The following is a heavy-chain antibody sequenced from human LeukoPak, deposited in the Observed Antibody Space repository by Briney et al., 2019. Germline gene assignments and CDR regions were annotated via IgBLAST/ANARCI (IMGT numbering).Heavy chain of an antibody. J-gene: IGHJ5*02. CDR2: VYYSGST. Sequence: KRSETLSLTCNVSGDSITSGGFYWAWIRQSPAEGLEWIGNVYYSGSTQYNPSLRGRVSISMDMTKNQFSLNLNSVSVTDTAIYYCARRDYAAWFDPWGQGTLVTVSS. CDR1: GDSITSGGFY. CDR3: ARRDYAAWFDP. D-gene: IGHD4/OR15-4a*01. V-gene: IGHV4-39*01.